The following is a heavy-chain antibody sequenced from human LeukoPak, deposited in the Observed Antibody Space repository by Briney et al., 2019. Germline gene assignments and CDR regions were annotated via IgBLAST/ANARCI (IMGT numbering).Heavy chain of an antibody. J-gene: IGHJ4*02. Sequence: PGVSLRLSCGASGFTFSSYAMSWVRQAPRNGLEWVSANSGSGGSTYYAHSVKGRFTISRDNSKNTLYLQMHSLRAEDTAVYYCAKGTSGSFNLDYWGQGTLVTVSS. D-gene: IGHD1-7*01. CDR1: GFTFSSYA. CDR2: NSGSGGST. V-gene: IGHV3-23*01. CDR3: AKGTSGSFNLDY.